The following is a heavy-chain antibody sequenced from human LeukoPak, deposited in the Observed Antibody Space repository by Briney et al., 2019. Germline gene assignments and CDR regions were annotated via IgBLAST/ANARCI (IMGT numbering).Heavy chain of an antibody. CDR1: GFTFSSNA. J-gene: IGHJ4*02. D-gene: IGHD3-10*01. V-gene: IGHV3-23*01. CDR2: ISGSGGST. CDR3: AKVSGIGDY. Sequence: PGGSLRLSCAASGFTFSSNAMSWVRQAPGEGLEWVSAISGSGGSTYYADSVKGRFTVSRDNSRNTLYLQMNSLRVEDTAVYFCAKVSGIGDYWGQGTLVIVSS.